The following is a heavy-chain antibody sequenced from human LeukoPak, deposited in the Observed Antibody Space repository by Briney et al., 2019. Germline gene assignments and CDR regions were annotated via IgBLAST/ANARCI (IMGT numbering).Heavy chain of an antibody. J-gene: IGHJ4*02. Sequence: GGSLRLSCAGSGFTFSNYGMNWVRQAPGKGLEWVSYVSTSSTTIYYADSVKGRFTISRENAKNSLYLQMNSLRAEDTAVYYCAVNDYFDYWGQGTLVTVSS. V-gene: IGHV3-48*01. CDR1: GFTFSNYG. CDR2: VSTSSTTI. CDR3: AVNDYFDY.